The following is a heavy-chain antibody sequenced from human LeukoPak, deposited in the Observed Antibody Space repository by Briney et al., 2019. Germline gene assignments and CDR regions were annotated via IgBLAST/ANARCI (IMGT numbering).Heavy chain of an antibody. D-gene: IGHD6-19*01. CDR2: IHFDGTNK. CDR3: AKSIAVRGSFYS. V-gene: IGHV3-30*02. CDR1: GFIFSNHG. J-gene: IGHJ5*02. Sequence: GGSLRLSCAASGFIFSNHGMNWVRQAPGKGLEWVAYIHFDGTNKDYADSVKDRFTISRDNSKNTLYLQMNSLRAEDSALYYCAKSIAVRGSFYSWGQGTLVTVSS.